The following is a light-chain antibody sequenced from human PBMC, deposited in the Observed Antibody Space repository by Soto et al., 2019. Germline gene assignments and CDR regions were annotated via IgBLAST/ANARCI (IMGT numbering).Light chain of an antibody. Sequence: QSVLTQPASVNGSPGQSITISCKGNSSNIGGYYYVYWYQQFPGTAPKLIIYGNSNRPSGVPDRFSGSKSGTSASLAITGLQAEDEADYYCQSYDSSLSGFYVFGTGTKVTVL. CDR1: SSNIGGYYY. CDR2: GNS. V-gene: IGLV1-40*01. CDR3: QSYDSSLSGFYV. J-gene: IGLJ1*01.